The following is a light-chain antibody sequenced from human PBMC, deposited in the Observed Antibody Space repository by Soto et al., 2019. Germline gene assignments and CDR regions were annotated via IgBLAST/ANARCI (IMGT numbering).Light chain of an antibody. CDR2: AAS. J-gene: IGKJ2*01. CDR3: QQSYRTPHT. CDR1: QGVSAY. V-gene: IGKV1-39*01. Sequence: DIQMTQSPSSLSASVGDRVNIPCRASQGVSAYLLWYQQRQGRAPQLLIYAASNLLSGVPSRFSGSGSGTNFPLTICNLQPDDVAAYYCQQSYRTPHTFVQGTKLETK.